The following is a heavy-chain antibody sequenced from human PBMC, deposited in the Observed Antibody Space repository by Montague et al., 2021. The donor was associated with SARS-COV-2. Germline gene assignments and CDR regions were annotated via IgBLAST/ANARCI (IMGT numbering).Heavy chain of an antibody. Sequence: SETLSLTCTVSGGSISSSSYYWGWIRQPPGKGLEWIGSIYYSGSTYYNPSLKSRVTISVDTSKNQFSLKLSSVAAADTAVYYCASPTYYDDSSGSDAFDIWGQGTMVTVSS. CDR2: IYYSGST. J-gene: IGHJ3*02. CDR1: GGSISSSSYY. D-gene: IGHD3-22*01. V-gene: IGHV4-39*01. CDR3: ASPTYYDDSSGSDAFDI.